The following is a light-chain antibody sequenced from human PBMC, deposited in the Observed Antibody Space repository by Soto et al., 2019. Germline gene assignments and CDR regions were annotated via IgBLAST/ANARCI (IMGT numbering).Light chain of an antibody. Sequence: QSLLTQPASVSGSPGQSITISCTGTSSDVGGYNYVSWYQQHPGKAPKLMIYEVSNRPSGVSNRFSGSKSGNTASLTISGLQAEDEADYYCSSYTSSSIDYVLGTGTKVTVL. CDR2: EVS. CDR3: SSYTSSSIDYV. J-gene: IGLJ1*01. CDR1: SSDVGGYNY. V-gene: IGLV2-14*01.